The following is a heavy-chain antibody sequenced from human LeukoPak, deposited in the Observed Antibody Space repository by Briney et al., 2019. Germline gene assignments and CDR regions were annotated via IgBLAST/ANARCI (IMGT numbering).Heavy chain of an antibody. Sequence: GGSLRLSCAASGFTFSSYAMSWVRQAPGKGLEWVSAISGSGGSTYYADSVKGRFTISRDNSKNTLYLQMNSLRAVDTAVYYCAKDRLRWSTNFDYWGQGTLVTVSS. CDR2: ISGSGGST. J-gene: IGHJ4*02. CDR3: AKDRLRWSTNFDY. V-gene: IGHV3-23*01. D-gene: IGHD2-21*01. CDR1: GFTFSSYA.